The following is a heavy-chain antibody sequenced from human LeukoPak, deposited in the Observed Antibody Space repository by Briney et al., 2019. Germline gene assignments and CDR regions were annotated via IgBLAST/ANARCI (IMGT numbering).Heavy chain of an antibody. D-gene: IGHD3-3*01. CDR2: ISSSSSYI. V-gene: IGHV3-21*01. J-gene: IGHJ6*02. Sequence: GGSLGLSCAASGFTFSSYSMNWVRQAPGKGLEWVSSISSSSSYIYYADSVKGRFTISRDNAKNSLYLQMNSLRAEDTAVYYCARGGDFWSGDYYYGMDVWGQGTTVTVSS. CDR1: GFTFSSYS. CDR3: ARGGDFWSGDYYYGMDV.